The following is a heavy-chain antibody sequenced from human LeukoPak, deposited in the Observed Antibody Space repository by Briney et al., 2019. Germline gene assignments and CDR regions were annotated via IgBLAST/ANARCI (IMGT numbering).Heavy chain of an antibody. V-gene: IGHV4-39*01. CDR1: GGSISSSSYY. D-gene: IGHD6-13*01. CDR2: IYYSGST. CDR3: ARYIGISSSWYHGVACYFDY. J-gene: IGHJ4*02. Sequence: SETLSLTCTVSGGSISSSSYYWGWIRQPPGKGLEWIGSIYYSGSTYYNPSLKSRVTISVDTSKNQFSLKLSSVTAADTAVYYCARYIGISSSWYHGVACYFDYWGQGTLVTVSS.